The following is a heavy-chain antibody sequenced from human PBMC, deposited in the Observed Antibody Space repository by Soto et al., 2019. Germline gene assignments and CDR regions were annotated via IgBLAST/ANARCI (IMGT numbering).Heavy chain of an antibody. Sequence: QVQLVESGGGVVQPGRSLRLSCAASGFTLSSYAMHWVRQAPGKGLEWVAVISYDGSNKYYADSVKGRFTISRDNSKNTLYLQMNSLRAEDTAVYYCASGIAAAEGEPGGYWGQGTLVTVSS. V-gene: IGHV3-30-3*01. CDR2: ISYDGSNK. CDR1: GFTLSSYA. D-gene: IGHD6-13*01. J-gene: IGHJ4*02. CDR3: ASGIAAAEGEPGGY.